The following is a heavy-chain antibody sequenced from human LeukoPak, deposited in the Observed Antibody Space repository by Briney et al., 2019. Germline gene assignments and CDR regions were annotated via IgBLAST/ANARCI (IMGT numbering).Heavy chain of an antibody. V-gene: IGHV3-64D*09. CDR2: ISSNGGST. CDR3: VKDYYDSSGYYGDAFDI. D-gene: IGHD3-22*01. Sequence: HPGGSLRLSCSASGFTFGSYVMYWVRQAPGKGLEYVSTISSNGGSTYYADSVKGRFTISRDNSKNTLYLQMSSLRAEDTAVYYCVKDYYDSSGYYGDAFDIWGQGTMVTVSS. J-gene: IGHJ3*02. CDR1: GFTFGSYV.